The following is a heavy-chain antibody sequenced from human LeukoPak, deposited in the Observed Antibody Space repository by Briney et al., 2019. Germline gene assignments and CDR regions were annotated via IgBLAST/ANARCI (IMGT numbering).Heavy chain of an antibody. J-gene: IGHJ4*02. CDR1: GSTFSSHT. V-gene: IGHV3-48*01. Sequence: GGSLRLSCAASGSTFSSHTMNWVRQAPGKGLEWVSYISSTSSVIYYADSVKGRFTISRDNSKNTLYLQMNSLRAEDTAVYYCAKTYSSGWVENYFDYWGQGTLVTVSS. D-gene: IGHD6-19*01. CDR2: ISSTSSVI. CDR3: AKTYSSGWVENYFDY.